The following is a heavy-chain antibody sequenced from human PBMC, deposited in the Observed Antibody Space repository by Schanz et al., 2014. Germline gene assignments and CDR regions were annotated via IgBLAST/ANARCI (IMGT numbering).Heavy chain of an antibody. CDR1: GFSFGTYA. D-gene: IGHD2-8*02. CDR2: VSRSTPDI. V-gene: IGHV3-23*01. Sequence: EVHLLESGGGLVQPGGSLRLSCAASGFSFGTYAMSWVRQAPGKGLEWVSYVSRSTPDIYYADSVKGRFTISRDNSKSTLYVEMNSLRVEDTAVYYCAKTLFPGGTQTFGNWGRGTLVTVSS. CDR3: AKTLFPGGTQTFGN. J-gene: IGHJ4*02.